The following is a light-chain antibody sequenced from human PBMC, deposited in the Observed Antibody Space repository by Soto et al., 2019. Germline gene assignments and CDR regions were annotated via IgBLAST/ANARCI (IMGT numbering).Light chain of an antibody. CDR2: DAS. V-gene: IGKV1-13*02. CDR3: QQYDSYPLT. Sequence: AIQLTQSPSSLSASVGDRVTITCRAGQGVSSALAWYQQKPGRGPHLLVYDASNLQNGVPPRFSGSGSGTDFTLTISSLQPEDFTTYYCQQYDSYPLTFGGGTKVEI. J-gene: IGKJ4*01. CDR1: QGVSSA.